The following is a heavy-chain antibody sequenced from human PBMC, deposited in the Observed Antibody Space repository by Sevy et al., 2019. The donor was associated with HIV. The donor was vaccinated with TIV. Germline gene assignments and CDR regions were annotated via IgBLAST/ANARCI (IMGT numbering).Heavy chain of an antibody. CDR1: GYTFTDYY. V-gene: IGHV1-2*02. J-gene: IGHJ3*01. CDR2: INPNTGAT. CDR3: AKLLIVVEDGFDV. Sequence: ASVKVSCKASGYTFTDYYLHWLRQAPGQGLEWMGWINPNTGATNYAQKFKGRVTMTRDTSMRTAFMDLTRLRSDDTAVYYCAKLLIVVEDGFDVWGQGTMVTVSS. D-gene: IGHD3-22*01.